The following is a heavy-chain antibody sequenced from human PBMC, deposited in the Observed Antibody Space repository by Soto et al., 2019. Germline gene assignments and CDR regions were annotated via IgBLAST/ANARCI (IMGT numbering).Heavy chain of an antibody. D-gene: IGHD2-15*01. J-gene: IGHJ4*02. CDR2: INSDGSST. CDR3: VRTSLVEAAATREDY. CDR1: GFTFSSYW. V-gene: IGHV3-74*01. Sequence: EVQLVESGGGLVQPGGSLRLSGAPSGFTFSSYWMHWVRQAPGKGLVWVSRINSDGSSTSYADSVKGRFTISRDNAKNTLYLQMNSLRAEDTAVYYCVRTSLVEAAATREDYWGQGTLVTVSS.